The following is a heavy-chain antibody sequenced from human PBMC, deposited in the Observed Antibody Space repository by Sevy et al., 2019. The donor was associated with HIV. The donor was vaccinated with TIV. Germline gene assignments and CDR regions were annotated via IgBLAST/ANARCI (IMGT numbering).Heavy chain of an antibody. V-gene: IGHV3-30*02. CDR1: GFIFRNHG. J-gene: IGHJ6*02. CDR3: ANPGSTSFYYYYGMDV. Sequence: GGSLRLSCAASGFIFRNHGMHWVRQAPGKGLEWVAFTRYDGSNTYYADSVKGRLTISGDNSKNTLYLQMNSLRAEDTAVYYCANPGSTSFYYYYGMDVWGQGTTVTVSS. CDR2: TRYDGSNT. D-gene: IGHD2-2*01.